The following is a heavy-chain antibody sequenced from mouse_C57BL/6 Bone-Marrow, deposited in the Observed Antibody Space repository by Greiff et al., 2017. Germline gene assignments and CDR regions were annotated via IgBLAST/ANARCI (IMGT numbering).Heavy chain of an antibody. J-gene: IGHJ2*01. CDR2: FHPYNDDT. CDR3: AGGDDYEWYYFEY. D-gene: IGHD2-4*01. V-gene: IGHV1-47*01. CDR1: GYTFTTYS. Sequence: QVQLQQSGAELVKPGASVKMSCKASGYTFTTYSIEWMKQNPGKSLEWIGNFHPYNDDTKYNEKFKGKATLTVEKSSSTDYLELSRLTSDDSAVYYCAGGDDYEWYYFEYWGQGTTLTVSS.